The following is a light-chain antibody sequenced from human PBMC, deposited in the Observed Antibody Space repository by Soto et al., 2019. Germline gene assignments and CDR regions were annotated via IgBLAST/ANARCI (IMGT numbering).Light chain of an antibody. V-gene: IGLV1-40*01. Sequence: QSVLTQPPSVSGAPGQRVTISCTGSSANIGAAYNVDWYQQLPGTAPKLLIYGNNNRPSGVPARFSGSKSGTSASLAIAELHAEDDVDYYCQSYHTSLSGYVFGSGTKFTVL. CDR3: QSYHTSLSGYV. J-gene: IGLJ1*01. CDR2: GNN. CDR1: SANIGAAYN.